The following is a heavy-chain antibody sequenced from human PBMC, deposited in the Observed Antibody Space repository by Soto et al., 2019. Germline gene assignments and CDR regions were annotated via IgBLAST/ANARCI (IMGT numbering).Heavy chain of an antibody. V-gene: IGHV3-23*01. CDR1: GFTFSRYA. CDR2: ITDSSSST. CDR3: AKDQYTITWYSFDI. J-gene: IGHJ4*02. D-gene: IGHD6-13*01. Sequence: QLGGSLRLSCAASGFTFSRYAMNWVRRTPGRGLEWVASITDSSSSTSYADSVEGRFTISRDNSKNTVHLQMNSLRAEDTAVYYCAKDQYTITWYSFDIWGQGTVLTVSS.